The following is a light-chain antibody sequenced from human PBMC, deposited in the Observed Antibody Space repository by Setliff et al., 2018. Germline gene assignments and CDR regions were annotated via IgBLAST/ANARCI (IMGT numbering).Light chain of an antibody. CDR2: EVS. J-gene: IGLJ1*01. V-gene: IGLV2-14*01. CDR3: MSYTTIRTYV. Sequence: QSALTKPASVSGSPGQSITISCAGTSSDVGAYSHVSWYQQYPGKAPKLMISEVSNRPSGVSYRFSGSKSGNTASLTISGLQAEDEADYYCMSYTTIRTYVFGTGTKVTV. CDR1: SSDVGAYSH.